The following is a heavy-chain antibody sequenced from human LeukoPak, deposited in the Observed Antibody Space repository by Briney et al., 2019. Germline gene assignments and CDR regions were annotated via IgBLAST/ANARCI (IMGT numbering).Heavy chain of an antibody. CDR2: ISGSAGGT. J-gene: IGHJ4*02. CDR3: AKRGIVIRAVIIVGFHKEAYYFDD. D-gene: IGHD3-10*01. V-gene: IGHV3-23*01. CDR1: GITLSNYG. Sequence: PGGSLRLSCAVSGITLSNYGMSWVRQAPGKGLEWVAGISGSAGGTHYAASVKGRFTISRDNPKNTLYLQMNSLRAEDTAVYFCAKRGIVIRAVIIVGFHKEAYYFDDWGQGALVTVSS.